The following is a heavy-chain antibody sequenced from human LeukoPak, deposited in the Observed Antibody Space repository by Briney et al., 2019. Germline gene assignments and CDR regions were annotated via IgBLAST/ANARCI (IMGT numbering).Heavy chain of an antibody. J-gene: IGHJ3*02. Sequence: ASVKVPCRASGYTFHTYDITWVRQAPGQGLEWMGWIRSQNGATNYAQKLQGRVTMTTDASTSTVHMELRSLRSDDTAVYYCARVGRSGSPGAFDIWGQGTMVIVSA. V-gene: IGHV1-18*01. CDR1: GYTFHTYD. CDR3: ARVGRSGSPGAFDI. D-gene: IGHD1-26*01. CDR2: IRSQNGAT.